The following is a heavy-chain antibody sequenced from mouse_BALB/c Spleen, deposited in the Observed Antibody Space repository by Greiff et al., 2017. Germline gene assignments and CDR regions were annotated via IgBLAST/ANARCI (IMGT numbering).Heavy chain of an antibody. CDR2: IYPYNGGT. Sequence: VQLKQSGPELVKPGASVKISCKASGYTFTDYNMHWVKQSHGKSLEWIGYIYPYNGGTGYNQKFKSKATLTVDNSSSTAYMELRSLTSEDSAVYYCARLYDYDVLFAYWGQGTLVTVSA. CDR3: ARLYDYDVLFAY. CDR1: GYTFTDYN. D-gene: IGHD2-4*01. J-gene: IGHJ3*01. V-gene: IGHV1S29*02.